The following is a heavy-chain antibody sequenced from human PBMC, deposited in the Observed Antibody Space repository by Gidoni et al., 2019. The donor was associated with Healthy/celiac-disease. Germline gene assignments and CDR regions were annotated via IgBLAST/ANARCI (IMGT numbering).Heavy chain of an antibody. CDR2: ISSSSSSI. V-gene: IGHV3-21*01. CDR1: GFPFSSYS. D-gene: IGHD6-13*01. Sequence: EVQLVESGGGVVKHGGSLRRSCAASGFPFSSYSMNWVRQAPGKGLEWVSSISSSSSSIYYADSVKGRFTISRDNAKNSLYLQMNSLRAEDTAVYYCARAFLQQLDDYWGQGTLVTVSS. CDR3: ARAFLQQLDDY. J-gene: IGHJ4*02.